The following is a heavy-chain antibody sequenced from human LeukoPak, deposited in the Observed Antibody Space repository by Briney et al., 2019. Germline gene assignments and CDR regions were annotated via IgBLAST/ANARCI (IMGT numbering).Heavy chain of an antibody. Sequence: SVKVSCKASGGTFSSYAISWVRQAPGQGLEWMGGIIPIFGTANYAQKFQGRVTITADESTSTAYMELSSLRSEDTAVYYCARAARPTSDTSGSYWYYFDCWGQGILVTVSS. CDR1: GGTFSSYA. CDR2: IIPIFGTA. V-gene: IGHV1-69*13. D-gene: IGHD3-22*01. J-gene: IGHJ4*02. CDR3: ARAARPTSDTSGSYWYYFDC.